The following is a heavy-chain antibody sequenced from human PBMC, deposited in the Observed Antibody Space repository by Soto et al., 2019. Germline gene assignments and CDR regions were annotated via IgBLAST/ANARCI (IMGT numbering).Heavy chain of an antibody. CDR1: GFTFSSNA. V-gene: IGHV3-64*02. Sequence: PGGSLRLSCAASGFTFSSNAMHWVRQAPGKGLEYVSAITTDGGTTYYADSVNGRFTISRDNSKNTLYLQMGSLRVEDMAMYYCARLTIGFCSGGSCKTHAFDIWGQGTMVTVSS. CDR2: ITTDGGTT. D-gene: IGHD2-15*01. J-gene: IGHJ3*02. CDR3: ARLTIGFCSGGSCKTHAFDI.